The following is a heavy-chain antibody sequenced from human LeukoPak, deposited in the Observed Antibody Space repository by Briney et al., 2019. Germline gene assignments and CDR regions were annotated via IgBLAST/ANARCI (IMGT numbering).Heavy chain of an antibody. J-gene: IGHJ6*03. V-gene: IGHV3-74*01. CDR3: ASLPRFSYYYYYMDG. CDR1: GFTFSTYW. D-gene: IGHD3-16*01. Sequence: PGGSLRLSCAASGFTFSTYWMHWVRQAPGKGLVWVSRINADGGNTFYADSVKGRFTISRDNAKNALYLQMNSLRAEDTAVYYCASLPRFSYYYYYMDGWGKGTTVTVSS. CDR2: INADGGNT.